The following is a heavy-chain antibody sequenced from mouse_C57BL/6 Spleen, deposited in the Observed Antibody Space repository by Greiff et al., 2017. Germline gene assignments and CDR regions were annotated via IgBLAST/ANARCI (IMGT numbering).Heavy chain of an antibody. CDR3: ARGDLPHAMDY. V-gene: IGHV5-16*01. Sequence: EVMLVESEGGLVQPGSSMKLSCTASGFTFSDYYMAWVRQVPEKGLEWVANINSESSSTYYLDSLKSRFIISRDNAKNILYLQMSSLKSEDTATYYCARGDLPHAMDYWGQGTSVTVSS. J-gene: IGHJ4*01. CDR2: INSESSST. D-gene: IGHD2-1*01. CDR1: GFTFSDYY.